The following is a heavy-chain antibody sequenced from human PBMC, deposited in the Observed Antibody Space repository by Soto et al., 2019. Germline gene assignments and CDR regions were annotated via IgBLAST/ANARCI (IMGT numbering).Heavy chain of an antibody. V-gene: IGHV3-30-3*01. Sequence: QVQLVESGGGVVQPGRSRRLSCAASGFTFSSYAMHWVRQAPGKGLEWVAVISYDGSNKYYADSVKGRFTISRDNSKNTLYLQMNSLRAEDTAVYYCARGGGRKWLRQGPFDYWGQGTLVTVSS. D-gene: IGHD5-12*01. CDR1: GFTFSSYA. CDR3: ARGGGRKWLRQGPFDY. J-gene: IGHJ4*02. CDR2: ISYDGSNK.